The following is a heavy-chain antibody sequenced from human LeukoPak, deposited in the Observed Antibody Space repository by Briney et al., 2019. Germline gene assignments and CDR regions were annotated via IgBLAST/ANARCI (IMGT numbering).Heavy chain of an antibody. CDR1: GFTFSDYH. Sequence: KSGGSLRLSCVATGFTFSDYHMIWLRQAPGKGLEWLSYLTDSSGFTNYADSVKGRFTISRDNAKNSLYLQMNSLRADDTAVYYCARDLAADKRAIDVWGQGTTVTVSS. CDR3: ARDLAADKRAIDV. J-gene: IGHJ6*02. V-gene: IGHV3-11*05. D-gene: IGHD6-13*01. CDR2: LTDSSGFT.